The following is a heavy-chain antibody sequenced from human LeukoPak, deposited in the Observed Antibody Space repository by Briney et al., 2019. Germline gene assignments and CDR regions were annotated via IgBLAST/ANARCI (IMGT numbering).Heavy chain of an antibody. V-gene: IGHV3-30*02. D-gene: IGHD5-12*01. J-gene: IGHJ4*02. CDR1: GFTFSSSV. CDR2: IRYDGSKK. CDR3: AKDGYDDSFDY. Sequence: GGSLRLSCAASGFTFSSSVMHWVRQAPGKGLQWVALIRYDGSKKYYADSVKGRFTVSRDNSKNTLYLQMNSLTGEDTAVYYCAKDGYDDSFDYWGQGTLVTVSS.